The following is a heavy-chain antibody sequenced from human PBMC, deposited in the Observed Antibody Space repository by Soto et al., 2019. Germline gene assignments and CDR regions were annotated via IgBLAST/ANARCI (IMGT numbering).Heavy chain of an antibody. CDR2: IYYAGST. D-gene: IGHD1-7*01. CDR1: GGSMISYY. V-gene: IGHV4-59*08. Sequence: PSETLSLTCTVSGGSMISYYWSWIRQPPGRGLEWIGFIYYAGSTKYNPSLNSRVTISVDTSKNQFSLPVNSVTAADTAVYYCATMGTPLTGLYYFDHWGQGTLVTVSS. J-gene: IGHJ4*02. CDR3: ATMGTPLTGLYYFDH.